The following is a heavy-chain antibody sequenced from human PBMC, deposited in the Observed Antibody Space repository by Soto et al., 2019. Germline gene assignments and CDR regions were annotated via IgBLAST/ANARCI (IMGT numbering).Heavy chain of an antibody. V-gene: IGHV4-34*01. CDR3: ARGALRYFDWLTHYYYYYGMDV. CDR2: INHSGST. J-gene: IGHJ6*02. Sequence: QVPLQQWGAGLLKPSETLSLTCAVYGGSFSGYYWSWIRQPPGKGLEWIGEINHSGSTNYNPSLKSRVTISVDTSKNQFSLKLSSVTAADTAVYYCARGALRYFDWLTHYYYYYGMDVWGQGTTVTVSS. CDR1: GGSFSGYY. D-gene: IGHD3-9*01.